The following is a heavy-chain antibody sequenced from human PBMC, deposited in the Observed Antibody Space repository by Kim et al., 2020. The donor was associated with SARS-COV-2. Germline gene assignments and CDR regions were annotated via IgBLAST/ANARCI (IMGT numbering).Heavy chain of an antibody. Sequence: GGSLRLSCAVSGIPVSTDYMSWVRQVPGKGLELVSVIYSGTSTYYADSVRGRFTISRDNAKNTLYLQMDSLRADDTAVYYCARGYYGSGTYYNWGQGTLVTVSS. V-gene: IGHV3-66*01. CDR1: GIPVSTDY. CDR2: IYSGTST. CDR3: ARGYYGSGTYYN. D-gene: IGHD3-10*01. J-gene: IGHJ4*02.